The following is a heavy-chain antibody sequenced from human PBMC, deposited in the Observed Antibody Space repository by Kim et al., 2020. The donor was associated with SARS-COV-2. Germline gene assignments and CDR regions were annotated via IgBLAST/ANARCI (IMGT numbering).Heavy chain of an antibody. CDR1: GGSISSRDYY. CDR2: IYYSGST. D-gene: IGHD3-3*01. Sequence: SETLSLTCTVSGGSISSRDYYWAWVRQPPGKGLEWIGSIYYSGSTYFNPSLKSRLTISVDTSKNQFSLRLTSVNAADTAVYYCARQTYDFWTGYRDSWG. J-gene: IGHJ5*01. V-gene: IGHV4-39*01. CDR3: ARQTYDFWTGYRDS.